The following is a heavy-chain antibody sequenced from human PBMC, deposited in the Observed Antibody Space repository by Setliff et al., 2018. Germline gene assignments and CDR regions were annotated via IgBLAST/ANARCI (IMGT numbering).Heavy chain of an antibody. CDR1: GYTFTSYG. J-gene: IGHJ4*02. D-gene: IGHD6-19*01. Sequence: ASVKVSCKASGYTFTSYGISWVRQAPGQGLEWMGWISAYNGSTNYAQKLQGRVTMTTDTSTSTAYMELRSLRSDDTAVYYCARDLGYSSGWYTTSSVVRWDYWGQGTLVTVSS. V-gene: IGHV1-18*01. CDR3: ARDLGYSSGWYTTSSVVRWDY. CDR2: ISAYNGST.